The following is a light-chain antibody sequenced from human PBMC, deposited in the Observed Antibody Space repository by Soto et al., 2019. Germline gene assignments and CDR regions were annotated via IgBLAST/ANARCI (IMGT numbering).Light chain of an antibody. V-gene: IGKV3-15*01. CDR1: QSVGSN. CDR2: GAF. J-gene: IGKJ2*01. Sequence: EIVLTQSPATLSVSPGERATLSCRTSQSVGSNLAWYHQKPGQAPRLLMYGAFIRAPGFPVRFRGTRSGSEFTLTISSLQSEDGALYYCQQYDKWPYTFGQGTNLEIK. CDR3: QQYDKWPYT.